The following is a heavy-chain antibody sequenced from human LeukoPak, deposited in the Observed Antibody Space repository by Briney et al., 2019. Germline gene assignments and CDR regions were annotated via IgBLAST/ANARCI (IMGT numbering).Heavy chain of an antibody. D-gene: IGHD3-3*01. V-gene: IGHV4-39*01. CDR2: IYYTGST. CDR3: AKQGRRMGYDFWSGYRHFDY. J-gene: IGHJ4*02. Sequence: SETLSLTCTVYGGSISSSSYYWGWIRQPPGKGLEWIGSIYYTGSTYYKPSLKSRVTISVDTSKNQFSLKLSSVPAADTAIYYCAKQGRRMGYDFWSGYRHFDYWGQGTLVTVSS. CDR1: GGSISSSSYY.